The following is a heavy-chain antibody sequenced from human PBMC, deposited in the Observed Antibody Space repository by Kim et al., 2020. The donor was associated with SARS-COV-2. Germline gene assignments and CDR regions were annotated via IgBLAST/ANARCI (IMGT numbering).Heavy chain of an antibody. CDR2: ISGGADST. V-gene: IGHV3-23*01. J-gene: IGHJ4*02. CDR3: AKDWPRYGDYANYFDY. D-gene: IGHD4-17*01. CDR1: GFTFSNYA. Sequence: GGSLRLSCAASGFTFSNYAMSWVRQAPGKGLEWVSTISGGADSTYYADSVKGRFTISRDNSKNTLYLQMNNLRAEDTAVYYCAKDWPRYGDYANYFDYWGQGTLVTVSS.